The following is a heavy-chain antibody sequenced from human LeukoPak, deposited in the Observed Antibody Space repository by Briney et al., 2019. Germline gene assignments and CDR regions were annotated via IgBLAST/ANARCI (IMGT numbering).Heavy chain of an antibody. CDR1: GGSFSGYY. V-gene: IGHV3-7*01. CDR2: IKQDGSEK. D-gene: IGHD3-10*01. CDR3: ARHGNYYGSGSYY. J-gene: IGHJ4*02. Sequence: PSETLSLTCAVYGGSFSGYYWSWVRQAPGKGLEWVANIKQDGSEKYYVDSVKGRFTISRDNAKNSLYLQMNSLRAEDTAVYYCARHGNYYGSGSYYWGQGTLVTVSS.